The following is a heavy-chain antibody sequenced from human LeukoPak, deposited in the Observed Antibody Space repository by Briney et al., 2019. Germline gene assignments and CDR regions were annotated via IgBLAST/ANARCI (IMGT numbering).Heavy chain of an antibody. Sequence: GGSLRLSCAASVFTFSSYSTNWVRQAPGKGLEWVSSISSSSSYIYYADSVKGRFTISRDNAKNSLYLQMNSLRAEDTAVYYCARGDNSGSYPGAFDIWGQGTMVTVSS. CDR2: ISSSSSYI. J-gene: IGHJ3*02. D-gene: IGHD1-26*01. CDR1: VFTFSSYS. V-gene: IGHV3-21*01. CDR3: ARGDNSGSYPGAFDI.